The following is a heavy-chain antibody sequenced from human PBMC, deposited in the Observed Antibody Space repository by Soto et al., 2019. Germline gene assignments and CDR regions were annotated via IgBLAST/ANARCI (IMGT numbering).Heavy chain of an antibody. D-gene: IGHD2-2*01. J-gene: IGHJ3*02. CDR3: AKVRPLRDCTSTSCLGAFDI. V-gene: IGHV3-23*01. CDR1: ASTFRSYA. CDR2: ITASADTT. Sequence: EEQLLESGGGLVRPGGSLRLSFAPSASTFRSYAMSWARQAPGKGLEWVSAITASADTTYYADSVKGRFTISRDNSKNTLYLRMNSLRAEDTAVYYCAKVRPLRDCTSTSCLGAFDIWGQGTMVTVS.